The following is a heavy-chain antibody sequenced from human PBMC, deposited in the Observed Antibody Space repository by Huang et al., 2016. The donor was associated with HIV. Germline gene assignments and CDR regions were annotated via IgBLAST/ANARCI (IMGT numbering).Heavy chain of an antibody. J-gene: IGHJ4*02. V-gene: IGHV3-73*01. D-gene: IGHD3-22*01. CDR1: GFTFSGSA. CDR3: TRLTMIGDGDY. Sequence: EVQLVESGGGLVQPGGSLKLSCAASGFTFSGSAMHGVRQASGKGLEWVGRIRSKANSSATAYAASVKGRFTISRDDSKNTAYLQMNSLKTEDTAVYYCTRLTMIGDGDYWGQGTLVTVSS. CDR2: IRSKANSSAT.